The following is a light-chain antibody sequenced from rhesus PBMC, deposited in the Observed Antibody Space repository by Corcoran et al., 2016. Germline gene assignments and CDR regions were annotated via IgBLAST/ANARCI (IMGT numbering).Light chain of an antibody. CDR3: QQRNGYPRP. CDR2: DAS. Sequence: DIQLTQSPSSLSASVGDRVTITCRASQGISSYLAWYQQKSGKAPNLLIYDASNLQRGGPSRFSGSGAGTEFTLAIHSLQPEDFATYSCQQRNGYPRPFGQGTKVESK. V-gene: IGKV1-38*01. J-gene: IGKJ1*01. CDR1: QGISSY.